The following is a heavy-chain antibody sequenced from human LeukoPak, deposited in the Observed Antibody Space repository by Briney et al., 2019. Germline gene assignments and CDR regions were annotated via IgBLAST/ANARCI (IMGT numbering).Heavy chain of an antibody. D-gene: IGHD6-19*01. CDR3: ARVATHDDGSGTSMFYFDD. Sequence: SVKVSCKASGGTFRSYGITWVRQAPGRGLEWMGGIIPLFGTTDYAQKFQGRVSITADESTGTVYMGLSSLRSEDTAVYYCARVATHDDGSGTSMFYFDDWGQGTLVTVSS. CDR1: GGTFRSYG. CDR2: IIPLFGTT. V-gene: IGHV1-69*13. J-gene: IGHJ4*02.